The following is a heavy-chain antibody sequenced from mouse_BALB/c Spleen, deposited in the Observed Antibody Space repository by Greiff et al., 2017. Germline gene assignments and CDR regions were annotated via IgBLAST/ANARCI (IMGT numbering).Heavy chain of an antibody. CDR2: ISNGGGST. Sequence: DVKLVESGGGLVQPGGSLKLSCAASGFTFSSYTMSWVRQTPEKRLEWVAYISNGGGSTYYPDTVKGRFTISRDNAKNTLYLQMSSLKSEDTAMYYCARLGNYRYYFDYWGQGTTLTVSS. V-gene: IGHV5-12-2*01. D-gene: IGHD2-1*01. CDR1: GFTFSSYT. J-gene: IGHJ2*01. CDR3: ARLGNYRYYFDY.